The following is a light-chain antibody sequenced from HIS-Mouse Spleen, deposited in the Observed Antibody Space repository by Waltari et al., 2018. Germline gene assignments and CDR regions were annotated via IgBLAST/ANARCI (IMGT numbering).Light chain of an antibody. Sequence: QSALTQPPSASGSPGQSVTISCTGTSSYVGGYNYVSWYQQPPGKAPKPMIYEVSTRPSGVPDRFSGSKSGNTASLTVSGLQAEDEADYYCSSYAGSNNLGVFGGGTKLTVL. V-gene: IGLV2-8*01. J-gene: IGLJ2*01. CDR1: SSYVGGYNY. CDR3: SSYAGSNNLGV. CDR2: EVS.